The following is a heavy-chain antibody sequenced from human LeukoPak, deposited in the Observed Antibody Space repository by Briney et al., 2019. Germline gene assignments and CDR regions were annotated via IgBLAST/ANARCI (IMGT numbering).Heavy chain of an antibody. J-gene: IGHJ4*02. Sequence: SQTLSLTCTVSGGSISSGDYYWSWIRQPPGKGLEWIGYIYYSGSTYYNPSLKSRVTISVDTSKNQFSLKLSSVTAADTAVYYCARDKRWFGSPSLWGQGTLVTVSS. CDR2: IYYSGST. CDR1: GGSISSGDYY. D-gene: IGHD3-10*01. CDR3: ARDKRWFGSPSL. V-gene: IGHV4-30-4*01.